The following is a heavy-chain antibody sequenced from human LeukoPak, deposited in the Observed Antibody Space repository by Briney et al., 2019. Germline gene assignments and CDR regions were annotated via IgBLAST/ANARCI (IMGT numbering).Heavy chain of an antibody. Sequence: SGPTLVNXTQTLTLTYTFSGFSLSTSGMRVSWIHQPPGKALEWLARIDWDDDKFYSTSLKTRLTISKDTSKNQVVLTMTNMDPVDTATYYCARSMVRGVVWGAFDIWGQGTMVTVSS. J-gene: IGHJ3*02. CDR1: GFSLSTSGMR. V-gene: IGHV2-70*04. D-gene: IGHD3-10*01. CDR3: ARSMVRGVVWGAFDI. CDR2: IDWDDDK.